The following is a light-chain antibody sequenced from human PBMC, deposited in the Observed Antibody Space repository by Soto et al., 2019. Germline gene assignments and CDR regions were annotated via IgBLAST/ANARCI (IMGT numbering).Light chain of an antibody. J-gene: IGLJ1*01. CDR3: CSYAGSDTSYV. V-gene: IGLV2-23*02. CDR1: SSDVGSYNL. Sequence: QSVLTQPASVSGSPGQSITISCTGTSSDVGSYNLVSWYQQHPGKPPKLMIYEVNKRPSGVSDRFSGSKSGNTASLTISGLQAEDEADFYCCSYAGSDTSYVFGTGTKLTVL. CDR2: EVN.